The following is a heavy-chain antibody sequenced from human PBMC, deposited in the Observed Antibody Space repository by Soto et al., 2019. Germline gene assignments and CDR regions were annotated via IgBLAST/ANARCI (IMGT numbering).Heavy chain of an antibody. CDR1: GGTFSSYA. CDR3: AYLYSSGPGGAFDYYSGMGF. Sequence: SVKVSCKASGGTFSSYAISWVRQAPGQGLEWMGGIIPIFGTANYAQKFQGRVTITADESTSTAYMELSSLRSEDTAVYYRAYLYSSGPGGAFDYYSGMGFWRQGTTVIFSS. CDR2: IIPIFGTA. D-gene: IGHD6-19*01. J-gene: IGHJ6*02. V-gene: IGHV1-69*13.